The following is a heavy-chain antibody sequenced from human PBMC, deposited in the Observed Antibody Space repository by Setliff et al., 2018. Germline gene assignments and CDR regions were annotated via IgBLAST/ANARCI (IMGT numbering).Heavy chain of an antibody. V-gene: IGHV3-33*01. CDR3: ARGIYGGNPVVDY. J-gene: IGHJ4*02. CDR2: IWYDGSNK. CDR1: GFTFSSYG. D-gene: IGHD4-17*01. Sequence: GGSLRLSCAASGFTFSSYGMHWVRQAPGKGLEWVAVIWYDGSNKYYADSVKGRFTISRDNSKNTVYLQMNSLRAEDTAVYYCARGIYGGNPVVDYWGQGTLVTVSS.